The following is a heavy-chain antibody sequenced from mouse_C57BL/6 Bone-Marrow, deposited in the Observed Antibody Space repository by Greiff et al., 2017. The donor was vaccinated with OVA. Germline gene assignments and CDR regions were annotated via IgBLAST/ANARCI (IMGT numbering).Heavy chain of an antibody. J-gene: IGHJ2*01. V-gene: IGHV1-61*01. CDR3: ARDVTGHFDY. D-gene: IGHD2-13*01. Sequence: QSCKASGYTFTSYWMDWVKQRPGQGLEWIGNIYPSDSETHYNQKFKDKATLTVDKSSSTAYMQLSSLTSEDSAVYYCARDVTGHFDYWGQGTTLTVSS. CDR1: GYTFTSYW. CDR2: IYPSDSET.